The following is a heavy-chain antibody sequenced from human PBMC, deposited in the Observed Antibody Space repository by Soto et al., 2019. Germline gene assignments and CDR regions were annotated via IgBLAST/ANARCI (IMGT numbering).Heavy chain of an antibody. CDR2: INTDNGDT. Sequence: QVQLVQSGPEVEKPGASVKVSCKASGYTFTVFGVSWVRQAPGQGLEWMAFINTDNGDTKFAQKFQDRVTMTTERSTTTAYMELRSLTSDDTAVYYCAREYCRCGRCYGPDYWGQGTLVTVSS. V-gene: IGHV1-18*01. D-gene: IGHD2-15*01. J-gene: IGHJ4*02. CDR3: AREYCRCGRCYGPDY. CDR1: GYTFTVFG.